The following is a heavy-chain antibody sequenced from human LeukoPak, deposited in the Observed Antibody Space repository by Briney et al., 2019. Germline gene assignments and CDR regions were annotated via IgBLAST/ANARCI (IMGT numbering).Heavy chain of an antibody. Sequence: GGSLRLSCAASGFTFSSYEMNWVRQAPGKGLEWVSYINDSGTTKYYADSVKGRITISRDNAKNSLYLQMNSLRAEDTAVYYCARAFGSGSYSFWGQGTLASVSS. CDR1: GFTFSSYE. V-gene: IGHV3-48*03. CDR3: ARAFGSGSYSF. J-gene: IGHJ4*02. CDR2: INDSGTTK. D-gene: IGHD3-10*01.